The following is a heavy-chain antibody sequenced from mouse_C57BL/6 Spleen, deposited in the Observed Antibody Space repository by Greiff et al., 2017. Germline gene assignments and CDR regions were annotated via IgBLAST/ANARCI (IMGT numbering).Heavy chain of an antibody. Sequence: DVPLQESGGDLVKPGGSLKLSCAASGFTFSSYGMSWVRQTPDKRLAGVATISSGGSYTYSPDSVKGRFTISRDNVKNTLYLQMSSLKSEDTAMYYCAREYYGSSYWYFHVRGTGTTVPVSS. CDR1: GFTFSSYG. D-gene: IGHD1-1*01. CDR3: AREYYGSSYWYFHV. CDR2: ISSGGSYT. J-gene: IGHJ1*03. V-gene: IGHV5-6*01.